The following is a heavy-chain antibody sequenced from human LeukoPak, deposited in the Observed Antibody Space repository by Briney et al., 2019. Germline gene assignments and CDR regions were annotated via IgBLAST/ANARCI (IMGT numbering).Heavy chain of an antibody. Sequence: GGSLRFSCAASGFTFSGSAMTWVRQAPGKGLEWVSSNGDSTYYADSVKGRFTIPRDNSRDTLYVQMHSLRAEDAAVYYCARAHQHCSSNSCYPDYFDYWGQGTLATVSS. CDR1: GFTFSGSA. CDR2: NGDST. V-gene: IGHV3-23*01. J-gene: IGHJ4*02. D-gene: IGHD2-2*01. CDR3: ARAHQHCSSNSCYPDYFDY.